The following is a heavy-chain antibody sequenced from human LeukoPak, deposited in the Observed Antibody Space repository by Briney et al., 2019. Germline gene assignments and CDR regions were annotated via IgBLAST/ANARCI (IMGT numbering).Heavy chain of an antibody. CDR1: GFTFSSYS. D-gene: IGHD3-22*01. CDR2: ISSSSSYI. CDR3: ARDLGVYDSSGYYLDY. J-gene: IGHJ4*02. Sequence: GSLRLSCAASGFTFSSYSMNWVRQAPGKGLEWVSSISSSSSYIYYADSVKGRFTISRDNAKNSLYLQMNSLRAEDTAVYYCARDLGVYDSSGYYLDYWGQGTLVTVSS. V-gene: IGHV3-21*01.